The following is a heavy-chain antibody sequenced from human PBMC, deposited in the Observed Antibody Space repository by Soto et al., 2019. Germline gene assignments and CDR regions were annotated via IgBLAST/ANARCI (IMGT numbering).Heavy chain of an antibody. Sequence: ASVKVSCKGSGYTFTSNAMHWVRQAPGQRLEWMGWINAGNGNIKYSQKFQGRVTITRDTSASTAYMELSRLRSDDTAVYYCARDIVVVSSSLSYDDHYYRLAFWGQGTTDTGS. CDR3: ARDIVVVSSSLSYDDHYYRLAF. D-gene: IGHD2-2*01. CDR1: GYTFTSNA. V-gene: IGHV1-3*01. CDR2: INAGNGNI. J-gene: IGHJ6*02.